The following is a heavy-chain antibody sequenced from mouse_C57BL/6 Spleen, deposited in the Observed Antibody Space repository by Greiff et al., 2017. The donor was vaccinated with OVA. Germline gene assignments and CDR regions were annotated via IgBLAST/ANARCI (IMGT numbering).Heavy chain of an antibody. Sequence: VHLVESGPELVKPGASVKISCKASGYAFSSSWMNWVKQRPGKGLEWIGRIYPGDGDTNYNGKFKGKATLTADKSSSTAYMQLSSLTSEDSAVYFCARITTVSYFDYWGQGTTLTVSS. CDR3: ARITTVSYFDY. CDR1: GYAFSSSW. J-gene: IGHJ2*01. V-gene: IGHV1-82*01. CDR2: IYPGDGDT. D-gene: IGHD1-1*01.